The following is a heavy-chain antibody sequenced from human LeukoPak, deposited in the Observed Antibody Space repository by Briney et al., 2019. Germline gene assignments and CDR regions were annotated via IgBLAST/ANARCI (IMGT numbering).Heavy chain of an antibody. D-gene: IGHD1-26*01. CDR1: GXSISSSNG. CDR3: ARVSSGSYYFDS. CDR2: IYHSGST. Sequence: PSETLSLTCAISGXSISSSNGWSWVRQPPGKGLVWIGEIYHSGSTNYSPSLKSRVTISVDKSKNQFSLKVTSVTAADTAVYYCARVSSGSYYFDSWGQGTLVTVSS. V-gene: IGHV4-4*02. J-gene: IGHJ4*02.